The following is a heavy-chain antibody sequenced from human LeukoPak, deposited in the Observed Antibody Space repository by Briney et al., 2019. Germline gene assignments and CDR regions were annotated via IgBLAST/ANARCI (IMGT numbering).Heavy chain of an antibody. CDR3: AKGSTMVRGPWSY. D-gene: IGHD3-10*01. CDR1: GFTFSSYA. J-gene: IGHJ4*02. CDR2: ISSSGGST. V-gene: IGHV3-23*01. Sequence: GGSLRLSCAASGFTFSSYAMSWVRQAPGKGLEWVSTISSSGGSTYSADSVKGPFTISRVNPKNTLYPQMNSQKAEDTAVYYCAKGSTMVRGPWSYWGQGTLVTVSS.